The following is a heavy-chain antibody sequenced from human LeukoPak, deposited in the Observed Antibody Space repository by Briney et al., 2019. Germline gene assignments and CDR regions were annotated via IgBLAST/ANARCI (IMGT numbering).Heavy chain of an antibody. V-gene: IGHV4-39*01. Sequence: SETLSLTCTVSGGSISSSSYYWGWIRQPPGTGLEWIGSIYYSGSTYYNPSLKSRVTISVDTSKNQFSLKLSSVTAADTAVYYCARHREYDYVWGSYRGTKNWFDPWGQGTLVTVSS. CDR2: IYYSGST. CDR1: GGSISSSSYY. D-gene: IGHD3-16*02. J-gene: IGHJ5*02. CDR3: ARHREYDYVWGSYRGTKNWFDP.